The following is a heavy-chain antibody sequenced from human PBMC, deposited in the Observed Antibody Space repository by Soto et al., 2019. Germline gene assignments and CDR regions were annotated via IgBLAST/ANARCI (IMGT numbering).Heavy chain of an antibody. CDR1: GCSISSGGYY. CDR2: IYYSGST. J-gene: IGHJ4*02. D-gene: IGHD1-1*01. V-gene: IGHV4-31*03. Sequence: SETLALTCTVCGCSISSGGYYWTWIRQHPGKGLEWIGYIYYSGSTYYNPSLKSRVTISVDTSKNQFSLKLSSVTAAYTAVYYCARESSPWKLDYWGQGTLVTGSS. CDR3: ARESSPWKLDY.